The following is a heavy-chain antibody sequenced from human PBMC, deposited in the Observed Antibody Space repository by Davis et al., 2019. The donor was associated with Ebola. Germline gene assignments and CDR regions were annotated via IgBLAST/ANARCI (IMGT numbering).Heavy chain of an antibody. CDR2: IYYSGST. V-gene: IGHV4-59*12. Sequence: SETLSLTCTVSGGSISSYYWSWIRQPPGKGLEWIGYIYYSGSTYYNPSLKSRVTISVDTSKNQFSLKLSSVTAADTAVYYCARTYYYDSSGYSTNYFDYWGQGTLVTVSS. CDR3: ARTYYYDSSGYSTNYFDY. CDR1: GGSISSYY. J-gene: IGHJ4*02. D-gene: IGHD3-22*01.